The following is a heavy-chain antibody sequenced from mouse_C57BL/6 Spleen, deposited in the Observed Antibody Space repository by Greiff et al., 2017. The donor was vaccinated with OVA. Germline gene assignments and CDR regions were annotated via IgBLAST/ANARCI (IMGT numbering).Heavy chain of an antibody. Sequence: QVQLQQPGAELVKPGASVKVSCKASGYTFPSYWLHWVKQRPGQGLEWIGRIHPSDSDTNYNQKFKGKATLTVDNSSSTAYMPLSSLTSEDSAVYYCAILPQLRLPFAYWGQGTLVTVSA. V-gene: IGHV1-74*01. CDR2: IHPSDSDT. CDR1: GYTFPSYW. J-gene: IGHJ3*01. D-gene: IGHD3-2*02. CDR3: AILPQLRLPFAY.